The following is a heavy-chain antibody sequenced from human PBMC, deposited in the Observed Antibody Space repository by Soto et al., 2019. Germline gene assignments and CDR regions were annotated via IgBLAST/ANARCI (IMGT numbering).Heavy chain of an antibody. CDR1: GFTFSSYA. V-gene: IGHV3-64*04. J-gene: IGHJ4*02. CDR2: ISSNGGST. Sequence: GGSLRLSCSASGFTFSSYAMHWVRQAPGKGLEYVSAISSNGGSTYYADSVKVRFTISRDNSKNTLYLQMNRLRAEDTAVYYCAKDGRITIFGVVTGLDYWGQGTLVTVSS. CDR3: AKDGRITIFGVVTGLDY. D-gene: IGHD3-3*01.